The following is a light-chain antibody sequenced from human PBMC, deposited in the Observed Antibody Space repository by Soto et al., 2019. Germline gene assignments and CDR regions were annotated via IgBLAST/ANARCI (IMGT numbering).Light chain of an antibody. Sequence: DIQMTQSPSTLSASVGDRVTITCRASQSISSWLAWYQQKPGKAPKLLIYKASILESGVPSRFSGSGSGTEVTLTISSLQPDDFATYYCQEYDTYLFTFGQGTKLEI. V-gene: IGKV1-5*03. CDR1: QSISSW. J-gene: IGKJ2*01. CDR2: KAS. CDR3: QEYDTYLFT.